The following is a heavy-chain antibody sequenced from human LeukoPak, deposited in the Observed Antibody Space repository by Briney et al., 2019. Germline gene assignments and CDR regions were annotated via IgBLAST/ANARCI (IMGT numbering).Heavy chain of an antibody. Sequence: SGTLSLTCAVSGGSISSSNWWSWVRPPPGKGLEWIGEIYHSGSTNYNPSLKSRVTISVDKSNNQFSLKLSSVPAADTAVYYCASGGSYLNFDYWGQGTLVTVSS. J-gene: IGHJ4*02. CDR2: IYHSGST. D-gene: IGHD1-26*01. CDR3: ASGGSYLNFDY. V-gene: IGHV4-4*02. CDR1: GGSISSSNW.